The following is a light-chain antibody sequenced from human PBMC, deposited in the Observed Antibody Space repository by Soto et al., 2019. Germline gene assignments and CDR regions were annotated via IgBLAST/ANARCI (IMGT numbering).Light chain of an antibody. CDR1: QGIRKD. Sequence: AIHMTRSPSSLSASVGDTVTFTCRASQGIRKDLGWYQQKPGKAPKLLIYAASSLQSGVPSRFSGSGSGTDFTLTISSLQPEDFATYYCLQDYNYPWTFGQGTKVDIK. CDR3: LQDYNYPWT. J-gene: IGKJ1*01. V-gene: IGKV1-6*01. CDR2: AAS.